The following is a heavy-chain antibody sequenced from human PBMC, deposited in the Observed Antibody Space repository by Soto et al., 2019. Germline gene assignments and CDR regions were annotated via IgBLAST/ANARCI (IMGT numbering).Heavy chain of an antibody. D-gene: IGHD5-18*01. CDR2: INAGNGNT. CDR1: GYTFTSYA. Sequence: RASVKVSCKASGYTFTSYAMHWVRQAPGQRLEWMGWINAGNGNTKYSQKFQGRVTITRDTSASTAYMELSSLRSEDTAVYYCARDAPPVQLWQMYNWFDPWGQGTLVTVSS. J-gene: IGHJ5*02. CDR3: ARDAPPVQLWQMYNWFDP. V-gene: IGHV1-3*01.